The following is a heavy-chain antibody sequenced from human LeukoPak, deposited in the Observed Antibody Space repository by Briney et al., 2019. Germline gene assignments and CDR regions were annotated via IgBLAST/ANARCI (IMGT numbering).Heavy chain of an antibody. CDR2: INPSGGST. Sequence: ASVKVSCKASGYTFTSYYMHWVRQAPGQGLEWMGIINPSGGSTSYAQKFQGRVTMTRDTSTSTVYMELSSLRSEDTAVYYCASFGGEYSSSWYYFDYWGQGTLVTVSS. CDR1: GYTFTSYY. CDR3: ASFGGEYSSSWYYFDY. V-gene: IGHV1-46*01. J-gene: IGHJ4*02. D-gene: IGHD6-13*01.